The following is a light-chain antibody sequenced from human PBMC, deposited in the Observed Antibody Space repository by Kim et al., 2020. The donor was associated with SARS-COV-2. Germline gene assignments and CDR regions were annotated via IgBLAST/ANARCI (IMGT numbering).Light chain of an antibody. Sequence: DIQMAQSPSSLSASVGDRITITCRASQDISSYLAWFLQKPGKVPERLIQGASNLQTGGPSRFSGSGSGTEFTLTIRSLQPEDFATYYCQQYISYPLTVGGGTKVDIK. CDR3: QQYISYPLT. CDR1: QDISSY. J-gene: IGKJ4*01. V-gene: IGKV1-16*01. CDR2: GAS.